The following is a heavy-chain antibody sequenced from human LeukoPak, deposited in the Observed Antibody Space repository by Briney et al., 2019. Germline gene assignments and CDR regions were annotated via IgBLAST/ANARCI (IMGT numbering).Heavy chain of an antibody. V-gene: IGHV3-48*02. Sequence: GGSLRLSCAASGFTFSSYSMNWVRQAPGKRLEWISYITSRSSPIYYADSVKGRFTISRDNAKNSLYLQMNSLRDEDTAAYYCVRDPHALDYWGRGTLVTVSS. J-gene: IGHJ4*02. CDR2: ITSRSSPI. CDR3: VRDPHALDY. CDR1: GFTFSSYS.